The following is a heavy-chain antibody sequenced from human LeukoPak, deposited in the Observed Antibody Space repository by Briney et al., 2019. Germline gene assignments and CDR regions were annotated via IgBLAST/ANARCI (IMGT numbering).Heavy chain of an antibody. D-gene: IGHD3-3*01. CDR1: GFTFSGYA. CDR2: ISGSGGST. V-gene: IGHV3-23*01. J-gene: IGHJ4*02. Sequence: GGSLRLSCAASGFTFSGYAMSWVRQAPGKGLEWVSAISGSGGSTYYADSVKGRFTISRDNSKNTLYLQMNSLRAEDTAVYYCAKAASEYYDFWSGYYGHFDYWGQGTLVTVSS. CDR3: AKAASEYYDFWSGYYGHFDY.